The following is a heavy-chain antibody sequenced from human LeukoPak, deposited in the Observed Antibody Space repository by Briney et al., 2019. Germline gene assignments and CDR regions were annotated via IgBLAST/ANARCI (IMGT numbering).Heavy chain of an antibody. CDR1: GFTADSNY. V-gene: IGHV3-53*01. CDR3: ATVLRYFDWLFNADY. J-gene: IGHJ4*02. Sequence: GGSLRLSCAASGFTADSNYLSWVRQAPGKGLEWVSTIYTGGNTYYAASVKGRFTISRDFSKNTVFLHMNSLRAEDTAVYYCATVLRYFDWLFNADYWGQGTLVTVSS. CDR2: IYTGGNT. D-gene: IGHD3-9*01.